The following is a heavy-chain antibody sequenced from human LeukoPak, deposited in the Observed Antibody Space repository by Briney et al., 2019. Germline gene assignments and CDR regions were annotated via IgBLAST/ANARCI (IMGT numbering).Heavy chain of an antibody. CDR2: IIPIFGTA. D-gene: IGHD6-13*01. V-gene: IGHV1-69*05. CDR1: GGTFSSYA. J-gene: IGHJ6*03. Sequence: SVKVSRKASGGTFSSYAISWVRQAPGQGLEWMGGIIPIFGTANYAQKFQGRVTITTDESTSTAYMELSSLRSEDTAVYYCARALIPYSSSAYYYYYMDVWGKGTTVTVSS. CDR3: ARALIPYSSSAYYYYYMDV.